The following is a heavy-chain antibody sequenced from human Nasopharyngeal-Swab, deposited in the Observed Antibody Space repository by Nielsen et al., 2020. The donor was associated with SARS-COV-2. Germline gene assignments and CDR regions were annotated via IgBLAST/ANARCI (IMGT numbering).Heavy chain of an antibody. CDR2: ISSSSDYI. Sequence: WIRQPPGKGLEWVSSISSSSDYIFYADSVKGRFTISRDNAKNSLYLQMNSLRAEGTAVYYCARDGYSSSSSYYYYYGMDVWGQGTTVTVSS. D-gene: IGHD6-6*01. V-gene: IGHV3-21*04. J-gene: IGHJ6*02. CDR3: ARDGYSSSSSYYYYYGMDV.